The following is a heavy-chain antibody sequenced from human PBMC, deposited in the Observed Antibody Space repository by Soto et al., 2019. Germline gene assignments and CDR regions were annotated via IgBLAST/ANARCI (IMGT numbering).Heavy chain of an antibody. D-gene: IGHD1-26*01. CDR1: GDSVSSNSAA. J-gene: IGHJ4*02. CDR3: ARGEQYSGRIFDY. CDR2: TYYRSKWYN. V-gene: IGHV6-1*01. Sequence: SQTLSLTCGICGDSVSSNSAAWNWLRQSPSRGLEWLGRTYYRSKWYNDYAVSVESRITINPDTSKNHFSLQLNFVTPEDTAVYFCARGEQYSGRIFDYWGQGTLVTVSS.